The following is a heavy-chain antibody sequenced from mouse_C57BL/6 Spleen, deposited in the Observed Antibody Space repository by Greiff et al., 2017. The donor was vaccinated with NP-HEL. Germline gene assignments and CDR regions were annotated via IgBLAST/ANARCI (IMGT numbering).Heavy chain of an antibody. CDR2: IRSKSNNYAT. CDR3: VRQGNWDEGGFAY. Sequence: EVMLVESGGGLVQPKGSLKLSCAASGFSFNTYAMNWVRQAPGKGLEWVARIRSKSNNYATYYADSVKDRFTISRDDSESMLYLQMNNLKTEDTAMYYCVRQGNWDEGGFAYWGQGTLVTVSA. CDR1: GFSFNTYA. J-gene: IGHJ3*01. D-gene: IGHD4-1*01. V-gene: IGHV10-1*01.